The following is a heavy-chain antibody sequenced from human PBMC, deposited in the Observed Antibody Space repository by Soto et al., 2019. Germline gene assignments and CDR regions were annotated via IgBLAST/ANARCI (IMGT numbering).Heavy chain of an antibody. V-gene: IGHV3-30*18. CDR2: ISYDGSNK. Sequence: GGSLRLSCAASGFTFSSYVMHWVRQSPGKGLEWVAVISYDGSNKYYADSVKGRFTISRDNSKNTLYLQMNSLRAEDTAVYYCAKERSLFRGVAYYYYYGMDVWGQGTTVTVSS. CDR1: GFTFSSYV. J-gene: IGHJ6*02. CDR3: AKERSLFRGVAYYYYYGMDV. D-gene: IGHD3-10*01.